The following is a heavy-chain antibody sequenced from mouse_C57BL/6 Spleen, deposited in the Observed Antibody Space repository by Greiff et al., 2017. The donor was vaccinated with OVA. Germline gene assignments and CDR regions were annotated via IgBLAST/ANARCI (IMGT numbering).Heavy chain of an antibody. Sequence: QVQLQQSGPELAKPGASVKISCKASGYAFSSSWMNWVKQRPGKGLEWIGRIYPGDGDTNYNGKFKGKATLTADKSSSTAYMQLSSLTSEDSAVDFCARIGTTVVATGDYWGQGTTLTVSS. J-gene: IGHJ2*01. D-gene: IGHD1-1*01. CDR1: GYAFSSSW. CDR3: ARIGTTVVATGDY. V-gene: IGHV1-82*01. CDR2: IYPGDGDT.